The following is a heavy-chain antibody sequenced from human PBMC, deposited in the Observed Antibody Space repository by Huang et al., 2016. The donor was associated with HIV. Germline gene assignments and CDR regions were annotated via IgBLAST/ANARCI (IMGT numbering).Heavy chain of an antibody. D-gene: IGHD6-19*01. J-gene: IGHJ4*02. CDR1: GFTSSSHG. V-gene: IGHV3-30*02. CDR3: VKETVQWLVTY. Sequence: QAQVVESGGGVVQPGGSLRLSCAASGFTSSSHGMHWVRQAPGKGLEGVALIQYDGSNKYFADSVKGRFTMSRDNSKNTLYLQMNSLRGEDTAVYYCVKETVQWLVTYWGQGTLVTVSS. CDR2: IQYDGSNK.